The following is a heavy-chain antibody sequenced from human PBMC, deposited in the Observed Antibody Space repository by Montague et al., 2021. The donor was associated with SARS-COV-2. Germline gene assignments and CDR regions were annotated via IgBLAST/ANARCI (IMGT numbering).Heavy chain of an antibody. V-gene: IGHV4-39*01. CDR2: IYYSGST. J-gene: IGHJ4*01. CDR3: ARHLFSFSDSGTLGYFDY. CDR1: GASINNNNYY. Sequence: SETRSLTCDVSGASINNNNYYWGWIRQPPGKGLEWIGTIYYSGSTYYNPSLKSRVTISVDTSKNQFSLRVRSVTAADTAVYYCARHLFSFSDSGTLGYFDYWGHGTLVAVSS. D-gene: IGHD3-10*01.